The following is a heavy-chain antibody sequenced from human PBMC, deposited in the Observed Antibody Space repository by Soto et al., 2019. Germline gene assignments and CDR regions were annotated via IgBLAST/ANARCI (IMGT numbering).Heavy chain of an antibody. Sequence: TGGSLRLSCAVSGFSFSTYAMHWVRQAPGKGLEWVSIIWFDGRKQFYADSVRGRFTVSMDSSKNTLYLQMNTLTTEDTAIYYCTRVTMDAWGQGTTVTVSS. CDR1: GFSFSTYA. CDR2: IWFDGRKQ. J-gene: IGHJ6*02. CDR3: TRVTMDA. V-gene: IGHV3-33*01.